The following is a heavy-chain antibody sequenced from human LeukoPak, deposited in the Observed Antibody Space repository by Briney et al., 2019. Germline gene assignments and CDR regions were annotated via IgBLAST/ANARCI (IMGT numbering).Heavy chain of an antibody. CDR3: AREGYCSSTSCQASDY. V-gene: IGHV3-30*03. CDR2: ISYDGFNK. CDR1: GFTFSSYG. D-gene: IGHD2-2*01. Sequence: PGGSLRLSCAASGFTFSSYGMHWVRQAPGKGLEWVAVISYDGFNKYYADSVKGRLTISRDNSKNTLYLQMNSLRAEDTAVYYCAREGYCSSTSCQASDYWGQGTLVTVSS. J-gene: IGHJ4*02.